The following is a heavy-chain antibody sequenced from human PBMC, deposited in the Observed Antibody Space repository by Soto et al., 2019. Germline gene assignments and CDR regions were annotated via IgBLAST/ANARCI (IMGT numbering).Heavy chain of an antibody. CDR1: GFTFSSYA. D-gene: IGHD3-3*01. J-gene: IGHJ4*02. Sequence: PGGSLRLSCAASGFTFSSYAVGWVLQAPGKGLEWVSVIGGRGVTAYYADSVKGRFTISRDNSKNMVYLQMNSLRVEDTGVYYCAKRGDDFRSGYYYYFDGSGLGTLVTVS. CDR3: AKRGDDFRSGYYYYFDG. CDR2: IGGRGVTA. V-gene: IGHV3-23*01.